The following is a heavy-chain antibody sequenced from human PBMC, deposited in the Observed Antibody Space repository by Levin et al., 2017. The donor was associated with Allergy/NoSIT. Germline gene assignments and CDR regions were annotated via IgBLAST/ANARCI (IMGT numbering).Heavy chain of an antibody. CDR2: IWYDGSKK. Sequence: GESLKISCAASGFTFSSYGFHWVRLASGKGLEWVAVIWYDGSKKYYADSVKGRFTISRDNSKSTLYLQMNSLRVEDTAVYYCARDLGQWLVPGYWGQGTLVTVSS. J-gene: IGHJ4*02. V-gene: IGHV3-33*01. CDR1: GFTFSSYG. CDR3: ARDLGQWLVPGY. D-gene: IGHD6-19*01.